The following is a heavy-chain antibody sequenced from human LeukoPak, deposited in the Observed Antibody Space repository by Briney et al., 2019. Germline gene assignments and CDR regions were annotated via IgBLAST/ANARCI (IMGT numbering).Heavy chain of an antibody. Sequence: GGSLRLSCAASGFTFSSYAMSLVRQAPGKGLEWVSAISGSGGSTYYADSVKGRFTISRDNSKNTLYLQMNSLRAEDTAVYYCAKDLMYYYDSSGYSDYWGQGTLVTVSS. J-gene: IGHJ4*02. V-gene: IGHV3-23*01. D-gene: IGHD3-22*01. CDR2: ISGSGGST. CDR3: AKDLMYYYDSSGYSDY. CDR1: GFTFSSYA.